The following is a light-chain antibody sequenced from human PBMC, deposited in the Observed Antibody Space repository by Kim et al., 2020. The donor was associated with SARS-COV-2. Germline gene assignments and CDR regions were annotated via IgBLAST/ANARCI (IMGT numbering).Light chain of an antibody. Sequence: ASTGDRVAITCRASQGIGSYLAWYQQKPGRAPHLLIYATSTLQSGVPSRFSGSGSGTDFTLTISCLQSEDFATYYCQQYYSSPPTFGGGTKVDIK. J-gene: IGKJ4*01. CDR2: ATS. V-gene: IGKV1-8*01. CDR3: QQYYSSPPT. CDR1: QGIGSY.